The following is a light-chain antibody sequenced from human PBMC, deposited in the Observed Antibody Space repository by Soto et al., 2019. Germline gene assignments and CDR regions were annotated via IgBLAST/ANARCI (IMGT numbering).Light chain of an antibody. V-gene: IGLV2-11*01. Sequence: QSALTQPRSVSGSPGQSVTISCTGTSSDVGGYNYVSWYQQHPGKAPKLMIYDVSKRPSGVPDRFSGSKFGNTASLTISGPQAEDEADYYCCSYAGSYTWVFGGGTKLTVL. CDR1: SSDVGGYNY. J-gene: IGLJ3*02. CDR2: DVS. CDR3: CSYAGSYTWV.